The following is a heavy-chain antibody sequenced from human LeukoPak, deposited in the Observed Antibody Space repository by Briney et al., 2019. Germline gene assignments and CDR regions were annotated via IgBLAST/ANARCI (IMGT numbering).Heavy chain of an antibody. CDR1: GFTFSSYG. CDR3: AKDLFDWSRTDAFDI. D-gene: IGHD3-9*01. Sequence: GGSLRLSCAASGFTFSSYGMHWVRQAPGKGLEWVAFIRYDGSNKYYADSVKGRFTIPRDNSKNTLYLQMNSLRAEDTAVYYCAKDLFDWSRTDAFDIWGQGTMVTVSS. J-gene: IGHJ3*02. CDR2: IRYDGSNK. V-gene: IGHV3-30*02.